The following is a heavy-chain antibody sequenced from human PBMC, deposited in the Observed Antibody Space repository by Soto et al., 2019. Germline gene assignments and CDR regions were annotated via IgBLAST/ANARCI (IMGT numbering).Heavy chain of an antibody. CDR2: IIPIFGTA. V-gene: IGHV1-69*13. D-gene: IGHD1-1*01. CDR1: GGTFSSYA. CDR3: ARVEYYYYGMDV. Sequence: ASVKVSCKASGGTFSSYAISWVRQAPGQGLEWMGGIIPIFGTANYAQKFQGRVTITADESTSTAYMELSSLRSEDTAVYYCARVEYYYYGMDVWGQGTTVTVSS. J-gene: IGHJ6*02.